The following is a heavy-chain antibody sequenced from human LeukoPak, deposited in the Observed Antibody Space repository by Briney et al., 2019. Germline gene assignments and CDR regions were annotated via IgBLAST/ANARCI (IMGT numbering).Heavy chain of an antibody. J-gene: IGHJ4*02. CDR3: ARVDRFYDSSGYLAYYFDY. V-gene: IGHV1-2*02. Sequence: ASVKVSCKASGYTFTGYYMHWVRQAPGQGLEWMGWINPNSGGTEYAQKFQGRVTMTRGTSITTAYMELSRLRSDDTAMYYCARVDRFYDSSGYLAYYFDYWGQGTLVTVSS. CDR1: GYTFTGYY. CDR2: INPNSGGT. D-gene: IGHD3-22*01.